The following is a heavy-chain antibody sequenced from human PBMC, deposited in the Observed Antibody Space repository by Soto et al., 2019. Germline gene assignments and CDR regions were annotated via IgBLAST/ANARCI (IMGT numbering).Heavy chain of an antibody. J-gene: IGHJ4*02. D-gene: IGHD1-26*01. CDR2: IYDTGST. Sequence: KPSETLSLTCTVSGSDITTYYWSWLRQSPGKGLEWIGHIYDTGSTTYNPSLKSRITIKPDTSRNQFSLQLNSVIPEDTAVYYCAGMQEGALAYWGQGTLVTVSS. CDR3: AGMQEGALAY. V-gene: IGHV4-59*12. CDR1: GSDITTYY.